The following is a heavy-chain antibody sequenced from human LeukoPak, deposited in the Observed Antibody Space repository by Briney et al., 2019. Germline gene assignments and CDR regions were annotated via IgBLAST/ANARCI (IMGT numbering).Heavy chain of an antibody. CDR3: AKHRGYSSASIYYYGMDV. V-gene: IGHV3-30*04. J-gene: IGHJ6*02. Sequence: GGSLRLSCAASGFTFSSYAMHWVRQAPGKGLEWVAVISYDGSNKYYADSVKGRFTISRDNSRNTLYLQMNGLRAEDTALYYCAKHRGYSSASIYYYGMDVWGQGTTVTVSS. D-gene: IGHD5-12*01. CDR1: GFTFSSYA. CDR2: ISYDGSNK.